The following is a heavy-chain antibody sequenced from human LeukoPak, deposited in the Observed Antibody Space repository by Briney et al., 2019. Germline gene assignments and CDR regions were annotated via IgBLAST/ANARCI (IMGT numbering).Heavy chain of an antibody. V-gene: IGHV3-7*01. CDR2: INPDGNKK. CDR3: ARDLAYSRLDY. D-gene: IGHD5-18*01. CDR1: GLTFSSSW. Sequence: PGGSLRLSCAVSGLTFSSSWMDWVRQAPGKGLEWVASINPDGNKKYSADSVKGRFTISRDNAENSLYLQMNSLRVEDTAFYYCARDLAYSRLDYWGQGMLVNVSS. J-gene: IGHJ4*02.